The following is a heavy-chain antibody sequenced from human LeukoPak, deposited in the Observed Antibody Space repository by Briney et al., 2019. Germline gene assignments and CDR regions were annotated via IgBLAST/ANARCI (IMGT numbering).Heavy chain of an antibody. CDR3: ARDKSRYCGGDCLDY. CDR2: IYYSGST. CDR1: GGSIRSHY. J-gene: IGHJ4*02. D-gene: IGHD2-21*02. V-gene: IGHV4-59*11. Sequence: SETLSLTCTVSGGSIRSHYWSWIRQPPGKGLEWIGYIYYSGSTNYNPSLKSRVTISVDTSKNQFSLKLSSVTAADTAVYYCARDKSRYCGGDCLDYWGQGTLVTVSS.